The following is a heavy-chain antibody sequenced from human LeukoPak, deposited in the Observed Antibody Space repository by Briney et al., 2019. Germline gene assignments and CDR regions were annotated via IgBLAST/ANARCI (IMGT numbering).Heavy chain of an antibody. CDR2: ISYDGSNK. D-gene: IGHD6-19*01. Sequence: PGGSLRLSCVASGFTFSTYTMNWIRQAPGKGLEWVAVISYDGSNKYYADSVKGRFTISRDNSKNTLYLQMNSLRAEDTAVYYCARDIAQWLALRLDYWGQGTLVTVSS. CDR1: GFTFSTYT. V-gene: IGHV3-30-3*01. J-gene: IGHJ4*02. CDR3: ARDIAQWLALRLDY.